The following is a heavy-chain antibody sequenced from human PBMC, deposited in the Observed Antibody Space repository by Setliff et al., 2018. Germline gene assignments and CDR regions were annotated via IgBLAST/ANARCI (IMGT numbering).Heavy chain of an antibody. CDR3: AKGGSTSWSYQYHGMDV. J-gene: IGHJ6*02. D-gene: IGHD2-2*01. Sequence: PGGSLRLSCAASGFTFNNYAMTWVRQAPGKGLEWVSSISDSGGSTYYADSVKGRFTISRDNSKSTLYLQMLSLRAEDTAVYYCAKGGSTSWSYQYHGMDVWGQGTTVTVSS. V-gene: IGHV3-23*01. CDR1: GFTFNNYA. CDR2: ISDSGGST.